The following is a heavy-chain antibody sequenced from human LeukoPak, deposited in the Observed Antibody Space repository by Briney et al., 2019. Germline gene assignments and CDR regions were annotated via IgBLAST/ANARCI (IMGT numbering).Heavy chain of an antibody. Sequence: GASVKVSCKASGYTFTGYYMHWVRQAPGQGLEWMGWINPNSGGTNCAQKFQGRVTMTRDTSISTAYMELSRLRSDDTAVYYCARDRVVVTAIKDAFDIWGQGTMVTVSS. J-gene: IGHJ3*02. D-gene: IGHD2-21*02. CDR1: GYTFTGYY. V-gene: IGHV1-2*02. CDR2: INPNSGGT. CDR3: ARDRVVVTAIKDAFDI.